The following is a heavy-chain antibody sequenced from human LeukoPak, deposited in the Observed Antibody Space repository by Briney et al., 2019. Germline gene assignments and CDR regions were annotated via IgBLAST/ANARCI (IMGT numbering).Heavy chain of an antibody. CDR3: VRDRGSGWYYMDL. CDR1: GFTFSSYA. CDR2: TSGSGGST. V-gene: IGHV3-23*01. J-gene: IGHJ4*02. D-gene: IGHD6-19*01. Sequence: GGSLRLSCAASGFTFSSYAMSWVRQAPGKGLEWVSGTSGSGGSTYYAGSVRGRFTISRDNSKNIVSLQMKSLRADDTAIYFCVRDRGSGWYYMDLWGQGTLVTVSS.